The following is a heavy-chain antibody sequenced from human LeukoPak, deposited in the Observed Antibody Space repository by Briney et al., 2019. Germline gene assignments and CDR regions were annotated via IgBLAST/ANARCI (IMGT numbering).Heavy chain of an antibody. CDR2: IRSKAYGGTT. Sequence: AGGSLRLSCAASGLTFGRHWMSWFRQAPGKGLEWVGFIRSKAYGGTTEYAASVKGRFTISRDDSKSIAYLQMNSLKTEDTAVYYCTRDGPIAAADYWGQGTLVTVSS. V-gene: IGHV3-49*03. D-gene: IGHD6-13*01. CDR3: TRDGPIAAADY. J-gene: IGHJ4*02. CDR1: GLTFGRHW.